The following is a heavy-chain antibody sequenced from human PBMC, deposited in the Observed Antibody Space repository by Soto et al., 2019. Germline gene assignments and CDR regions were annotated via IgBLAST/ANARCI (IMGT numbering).Heavy chain of an antibody. V-gene: IGHV4-59*02. CDR2: IYYSGST. CDR1: GGSVNSDY. Sequence: SEPLSLPCTVSGGSVNSDYWSWIRQPPGKGLEWIGYIYYSGSTVYNPSLKSRVTMSIDTSKSQFSLNLRSVTSADTAVYYCARNYGDSLWGQGTLVTVSS. D-gene: IGHD4-17*01. CDR3: ARNYGDSL. J-gene: IGHJ4*02.